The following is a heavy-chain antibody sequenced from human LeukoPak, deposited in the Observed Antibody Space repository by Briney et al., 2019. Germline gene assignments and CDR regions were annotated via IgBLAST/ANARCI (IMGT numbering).Heavy chain of an antibody. CDR2: INHSGST. V-gene: IGHV4-34*01. J-gene: IGHJ6*02. Sequence: SETLSLTCAVYGGSFSGYYWSWIRQPPGKGLEWIGEINHSGSTNYNPSLKSRVTISVDTSKNQFSLKLSSVTAADTAVYYCARGGGSGSYYKRRPHYYYGTDVWGQGTTVTVSS. CDR1: GGSFSGYY. CDR3: ARGGGSGSYYKRRPHYYYGTDV. D-gene: IGHD3-10*01.